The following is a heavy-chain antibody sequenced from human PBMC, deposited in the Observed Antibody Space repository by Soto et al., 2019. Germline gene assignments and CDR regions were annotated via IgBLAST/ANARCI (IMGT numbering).Heavy chain of an antibody. J-gene: IGHJ3*02. Sequence: GASVKVSCKASGYTFTSYYMNWVRQAPGQGLERMGIINTSGGSTSYAQKFQGRVTMTRDTSTSTVYMELSSLRSEDTAVYYCARYIVVVPAAPHDAFDIWGQGTMVTVSS. CDR3: ARYIVVVPAAPHDAFDI. D-gene: IGHD2-2*01. V-gene: IGHV1-46*03. CDR1: GYTFTSYY. CDR2: INTSGGST.